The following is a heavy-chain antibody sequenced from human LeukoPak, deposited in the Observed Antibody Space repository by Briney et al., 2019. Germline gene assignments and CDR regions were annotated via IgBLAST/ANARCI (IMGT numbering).Heavy chain of an antibody. CDR1: GGSFSGYY. CDR2: IYHSGST. CDR3: ARVNDGFDY. V-gene: IGHV4-34*01. J-gene: IGHJ4*02. Sequence: SETLSLTCAVYGGSFSGYYWSWIRQPAGKGLEWIGYIYHSGSTYYNPSLKSRVTISVDRSKNQFSLKLSSVTAADTAVYYCARVNDGFDYWGQGTLVTVSS. D-gene: IGHD2-8*01.